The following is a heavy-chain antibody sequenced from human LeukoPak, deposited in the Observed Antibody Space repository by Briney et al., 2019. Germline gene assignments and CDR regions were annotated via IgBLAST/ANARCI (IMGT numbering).Heavy chain of an antibody. D-gene: IGHD2-8*02. Sequence: GESLKISCKGSGYSFTSYWIGGVRQMPGKGLGWRGIIYPGDSDTRYSPSFQGQVTISADKSISTAYLQWSSLKASDTAMYYCARHVVYGNNWFDPWGQGTLVTVSS. CDR2: IYPGDSDT. V-gene: IGHV5-51*01. J-gene: IGHJ5*02. CDR3: ARHVVYGNNWFDP. CDR1: GYSFTSYW.